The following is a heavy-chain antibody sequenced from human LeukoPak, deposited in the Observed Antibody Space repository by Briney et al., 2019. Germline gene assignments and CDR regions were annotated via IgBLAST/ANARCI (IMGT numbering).Heavy chain of an antibody. D-gene: IGHD2-2*01. J-gene: IGHJ5*02. CDR3: ARGYCSSTACCPDH. Sequence: SETLSLTCTVSGGSISSYYWSWIRQPPGKGLEWIGYIYYSGSTNYNPSLKSRVTISVDTSKNQFSLKLSSLTAADTAVYYCARGYCSSTACCPDHWGHGTLVTVSS. V-gene: IGHV4-59*01. CDR2: IYYSGST. CDR1: GGSISSYY.